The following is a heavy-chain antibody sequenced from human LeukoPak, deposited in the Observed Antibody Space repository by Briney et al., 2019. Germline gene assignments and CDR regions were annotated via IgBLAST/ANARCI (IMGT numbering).Heavy chain of an antibody. CDR2: IDSSSGYI. CDR3: ARDSFDSGSSPSDF. J-gene: IGHJ4*02. V-gene: IGHV3-21*01. CDR1: GFTFGTYA. Sequence: GGSLRLSCAASGFTFGTYAMSWVRQPPGKGLEWVSSIDSSSGYISYADSVKGRFTISRDNARNSLFLQMSSPRDDDTAVYYCARDSFDSGSSPSDFWGQGTLVTVSS. D-gene: IGHD3-9*01.